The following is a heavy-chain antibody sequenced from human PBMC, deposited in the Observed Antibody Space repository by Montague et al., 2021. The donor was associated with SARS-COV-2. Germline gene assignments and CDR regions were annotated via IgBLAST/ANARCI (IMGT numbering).Heavy chain of an antibody. D-gene: IGHD1-1*01. V-gene: IGHV4-30-4*08. J-gene: IGHJ5*02. CDR3: VNENWNDGQGFDP. CDR2: IYYTRST. Sequence: TLSLTCTVSGSSISSGDYYWTWIRQPPGKGLEWIGYIYYTRSTYYNPSLKSRVTISLDTSKNQFSLKLSSVTAADTAVYFCVNENWNDGQGFDPWGQGTLVTVSS. CDR1: GSSISSGDYY.